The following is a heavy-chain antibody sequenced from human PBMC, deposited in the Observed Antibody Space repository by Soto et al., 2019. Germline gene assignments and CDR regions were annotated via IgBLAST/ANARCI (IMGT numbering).Heavy chain of an antibody. V-gene: IGHV3-23*01. CDR1: GFTFSPYG. CDR2: TNGGGGRT. D-gene: IGHD3-3*01. Sequence: EVQLLESGGGLLQPGGSLRLTCAPSGFTFSPYGVNWGRQAPGKGLEWVAGTNGGGGRTHYADSVKGRFTISRDNSKNTLYLQMNSMRAEDTAVYYCAKDYAFWSGDGSDSWGQGTMVTVSS. CDR3: AKDYAFWSGDGSDS. J-gene: IGHJ4*02.